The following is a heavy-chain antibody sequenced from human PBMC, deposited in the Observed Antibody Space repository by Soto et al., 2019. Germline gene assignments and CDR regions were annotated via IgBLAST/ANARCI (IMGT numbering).Heavy chain of an antibody. CDR1: GFRFSIYS. CDR3: TRSVEGHFDY. CDR2: ITSDTNTI. Sequence: EVKLVESGGGLVQPGGSLRLSCAASGFRFSIYSMNWVRQAPGKGLEWSSYITSDTNTIKYADSVKGRFTISRDNAKNSLYLQMNGLRDEDTAVYYCTRSVEGHFDYWGQGTVVTVSS. D-gene: IGHD6-19*01. J-gene: IGHJ4*02. V-gene: IGHV3-48*02.